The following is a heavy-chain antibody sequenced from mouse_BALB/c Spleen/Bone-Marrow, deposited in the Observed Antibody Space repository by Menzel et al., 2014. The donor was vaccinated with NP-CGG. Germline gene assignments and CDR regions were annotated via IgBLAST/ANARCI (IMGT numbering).Heavy chain of an antibody. D-gene: IGHD2-1*01. CDR2: ISTYSGNT. Sequence: GQLQQSGPELVRPGVSVKTSCKGSGYTFTDYATHWVKQSHAKSLEWIGVISTYSGNTNYNQKLKGKATMTVDKSSSTAYMELARLTSEDSAIYYCASPIYYGNYEGFAYWGQGTLVAVSA. CDR1: GYTFTDYA. CDR3: ASPIYYGNYEGFAY. J-gene: IGHJ3*01. V-gene: IGHV1-67*01.